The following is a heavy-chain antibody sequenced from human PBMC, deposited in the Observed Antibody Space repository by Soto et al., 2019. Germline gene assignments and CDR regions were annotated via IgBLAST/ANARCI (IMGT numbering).Heavy chain of an antibody. CDR3: AKDQGSPYYDFWSGYYVFGEWVS. CDR2: ISGSGGST. CDR1: GFTFSSYA. Sequence: PGGSLRLSCAASGFTFSSYAMSWVRQAPGKGLEWVSAISGSGGSTYYADSVKGRFTISRDNSKNTLYLQMNSLRAEDTAVYYCAKDQGSPYYDFWSGYYVFGEWVSWGQGT. J-gene: IGHJ5*02. D-gene: IGHD3-3*01. V-gene: IGHV3-23*01.